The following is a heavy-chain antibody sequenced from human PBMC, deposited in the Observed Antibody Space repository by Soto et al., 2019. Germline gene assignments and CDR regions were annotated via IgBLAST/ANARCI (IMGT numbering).Heavy chain of an antibody. CDR2: ISAYNGNT. CDR3: AMSSGDPTGSVDYYYYDMDV. V-gene: IGHV1-18*01. J-gene: IGHJ6*03. D-gene: IGHD4-17*01. Sequence: GASVKVSCKASGYTFTSYGISWVRQAPGQGLEWMGWISAYNGNTNYAQKLQGRVTMTTDTSTSTAYMELRSLRSEDTAVYYCAMSSGDPTGSVDYYYYDMDVWGKGTTVTVSS. CDR1: GYTFTSYG.